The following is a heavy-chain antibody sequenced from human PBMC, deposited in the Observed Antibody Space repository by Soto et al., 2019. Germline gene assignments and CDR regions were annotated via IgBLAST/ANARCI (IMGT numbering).Heavy chain of an antibody. D-gene: IGHD3-16*01. Sequence: EVQLVETGGGLIQRGGSRRLSCTVSGFTVNSSYMSWVRQAPGKGLEWVSSIYSVGTTYYAGSARGRFTISRDNFKNTVYIQMNSLRAEDTAVYYCAREGEYNAGYYWGQGTLVTVSS. J-gene: IGHJ4*02. V-gene: IGHV3-53*02. CDR1: GFTVNSSY. CDR3: AREGEYNAGYY. CDR2: IYSVGTT.